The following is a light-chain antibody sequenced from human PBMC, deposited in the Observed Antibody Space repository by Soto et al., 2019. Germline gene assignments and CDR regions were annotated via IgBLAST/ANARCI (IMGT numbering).Light chain of an antibody. Sequence: DIQMTQSPSSLSASVGDRFTITCRASQSISTYLHWYQQKPGTAPKLLIYATSNLQSGVPSRFSGSGSGTDFTLTINSLQPEDFATYYCQQAYSTPWTFGQGTKVDIK. CDR3: QQAYSTPWT. J-gene: IGKJ1*01. CDR1: QSISTY. V-gene: IGKV1-39*01. CDR2: ATS.